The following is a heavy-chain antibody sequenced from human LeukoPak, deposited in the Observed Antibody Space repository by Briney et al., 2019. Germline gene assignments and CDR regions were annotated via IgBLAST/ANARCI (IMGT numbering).Heavy chain of an antibody. CDR3: ASTMVRGVSRYYGMDV. D-gene: IGHD3-10*01. Sequence: GSLRLSCAASGFTFSSYAMSWVRQAPGKGLEWVSAISGSGGSTYYADSVKGRLTISRDNSKNSLYLQMNSLRAEDTAVYYCASTMVRGVSRYYGMDVWGQGATVTVSS. V-gene: IGHV3-23*01. CDR2: ISGSGGST. CDR1: GFTFSSYA. J-gene: IGHJ6*02.